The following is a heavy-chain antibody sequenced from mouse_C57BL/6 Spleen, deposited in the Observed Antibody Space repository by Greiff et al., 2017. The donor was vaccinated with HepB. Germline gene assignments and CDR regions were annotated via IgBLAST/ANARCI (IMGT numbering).Heavy chain of an antibody. J-gene: IGHJ4*01. CDR2: INYDGSST. Sequence: EVMLVESEGGLVQPGRSMKLSCTASGFTFSDYYMAWVRQVPEKGLEWVANINYDGSSTYYLDSLKSRFIISRDNAKNILYLQMSSLKSEDTATYYCARVPSYYGSSHYAMDYWGQGTSVTVSS. D-gene: IGHD1-1*01. CDR1: GFTFSDYY. V-gene: IGHV5-16*01. CDR3: ARVPSYYGSSHYAMDY.